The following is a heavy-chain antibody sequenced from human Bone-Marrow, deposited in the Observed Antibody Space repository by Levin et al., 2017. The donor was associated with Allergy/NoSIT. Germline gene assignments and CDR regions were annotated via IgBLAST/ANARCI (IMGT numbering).Heavy chain of an antibody. J-gene: IGHJ4*02. CDR2: ISGSGDTT. Sequence: GGSLRLSCVASGFTFSNYAVSWVRQAPGKGLEWVSGISGSGDTTTYIDSVKGRFTISRDNSKNTLYLQMNTLRVEDTAVYYCARGKCGGSWCRPPFDYWGQGTLVTVSS. D-gene: IGHD2-15*01. CDR1: GFTFSNYA. V-gene: IGHV3-23*01. CDR3: ARGKCGGSWCRPPFDY.